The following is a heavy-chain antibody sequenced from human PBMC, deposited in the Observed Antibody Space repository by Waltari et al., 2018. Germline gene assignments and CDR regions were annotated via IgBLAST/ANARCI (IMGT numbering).Heavy chain of an antibody. CDR1: GFTFSSYW. J-gene: IGHJ1*01. CDR3: ARDAVRYSSSSEYFQH. D-gene: IGHD6-6*01. V-gene: IGHV3-7*01. CDR2: IKQDGSEK. Sequence: EVQLVESGGGLVQPRGSLRLSCAASGFTFSSYWMSWVRQAPGKGLEWVANIKQDGSEKYYVDSVKGRFTISRDNAKNSLYLQMNSLRAEDTAVYYCARDAVRYSSSSEYFQHWGQGTLVTVSS.